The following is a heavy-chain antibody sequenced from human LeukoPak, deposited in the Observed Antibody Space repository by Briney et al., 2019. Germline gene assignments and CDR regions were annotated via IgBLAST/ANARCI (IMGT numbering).Heavy chain of an antibody. V-gene: IGHV3-7*01. D-gene: IGHD1-26*01. CDR1: GFTFTDYW. CDR2: INRAGIES. J-gene: IGHJ4*02. CDR3: ARVGTWELLRVFDN. Sequence: PGRSLTLTCAASGFTFTDYWMTWVRQVPGKGLEWVANINRAGIESYYVDSVKGRFTISRDNAENSLYLQMDSLRVDDTAVYYCARVGTWELLRVFDNCGQGTLVTVSS.